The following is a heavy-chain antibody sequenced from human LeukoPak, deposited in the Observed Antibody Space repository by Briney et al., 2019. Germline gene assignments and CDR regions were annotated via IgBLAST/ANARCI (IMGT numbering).Heavy chain of an antibody. V-gene: IGHV3-48*03. CDR2: IAGSDTRT. CDR1: GFAFSAYE. CDR3: TTLGYHLDS. D-gene: IGHD3-22*01. Sequence: GGSLRLSCAASGFAFSAYEMNWVRQAPGKGLEWVSYIAGSDTRTYYADSVKGRFAIFRDNTKNSLYLQMNSLRVEDTGLYCTTLGYHLDSWGQGTLVTVSS. J-gene: IGHJ4*02.